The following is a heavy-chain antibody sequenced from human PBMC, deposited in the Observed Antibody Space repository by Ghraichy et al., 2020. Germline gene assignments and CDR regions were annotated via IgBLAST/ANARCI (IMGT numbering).Heavy chain of an antibody. CDR1: GFTFSSYA. CDR2: ISYNGSNK. J-gene: IGHJ6*02. D-gene: IGHD2-2*01. CDR3: AMDSAPAGRKHQLPLAPYGKDV. V-gene: IGHV3-30*04. Sequence: GGSLRLSCAASGFTFSSYAMHWVRQAPGKGLEWVADISYNGSNKYYADTVKGRFTISRDNYKNTLYLQMNSLRAEGTAVYYCAMDSAPAGRKHQLPLAPYGKDVWGQGITVTVSS.